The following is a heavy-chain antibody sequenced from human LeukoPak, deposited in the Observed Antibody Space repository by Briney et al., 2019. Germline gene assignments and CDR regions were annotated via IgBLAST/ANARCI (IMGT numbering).Heavy chain of an antibody. J-gene: IGHJ6*02. D-gene: IGHD5-24*01. CDR2: IYYSGST. Sequence: PSETLSLTCTVSGGSISSSSYYWGWIRQPPGKGLEWIGSIYYSGSTYYNPSLKSRVTISVDTSKNQFSLKLSSVTAADTAVYYCAREKDGYNYAVYYYYGMDVWGQGTTVTVSS. V-gene: IGHV4-39*07. CDR1: GGSISSSSYY. CDR3: AREKDGYNYAVYYYYGMDV.